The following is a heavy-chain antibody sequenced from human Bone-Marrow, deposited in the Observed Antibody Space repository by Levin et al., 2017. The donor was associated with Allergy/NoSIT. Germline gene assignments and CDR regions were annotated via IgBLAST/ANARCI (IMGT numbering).Heavy chain of an antibody. CDR3: ARVAVTSANWFDP. J-gene: IGHJ5*02. V-gene: IGHV4-31*03. CDR2: IYYTGTT. CDR1: GDSVNSADYY. D-gene: IGHD4-17*01. Sequence: SETLSLTCTVSGDSVNSADYYWSWIRQHPGKGLEWIGYIYYTGTTYYNLSLKSRATISVDTSKNQFALKLSSVTAADTAVYYCARVAVTSANWFDPWGQGTLVTVSS.